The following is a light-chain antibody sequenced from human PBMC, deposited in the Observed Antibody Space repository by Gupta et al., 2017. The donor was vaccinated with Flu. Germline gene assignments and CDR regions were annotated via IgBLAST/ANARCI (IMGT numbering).Light chain of an antibody. Sequence: QSALTQPRSVSGSPGQSITISCTGTGSDVGASNFVSWYRQYPGKAPTLMIYSVHKRPSGVPDRISGSKSGNTAFLTISGLQSEDEADYYCYSFAGSYIRKVCGTGTAVTVL. CDR1: GSDVGASNF. J-gene: IGLJ1*01. V-gene: IGLV2-11*01. CDR2: SVH. CDR3: YSFAGSYIRKV.